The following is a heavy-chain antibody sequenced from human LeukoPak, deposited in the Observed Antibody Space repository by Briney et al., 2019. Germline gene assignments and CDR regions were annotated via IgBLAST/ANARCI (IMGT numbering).Heavy chain of an antibody. CDR2: IYTSGST. Sequence: PSETLSLTCTVSGGSISSYYWSWIRQPAGKGLEWIGRIYTSGSTNYNPSLKSRVTISVDNSKNQFSLKLSSVTAADTAVYYCARAFYYDSSGYYFFDYWGQGTLVTVSS. V-gene: IGHV4-4*07. D-gene: IGHD3-22*01. CDR1: GGSISSYY. J-gene: IGHJ4*02. CDR3: ARAFYYDSSGYYFFDY.